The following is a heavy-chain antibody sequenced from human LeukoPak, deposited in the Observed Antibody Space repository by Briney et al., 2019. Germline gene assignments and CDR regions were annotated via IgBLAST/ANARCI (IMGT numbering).Heavy chain of an antibody. CDR1: GGSISSGSYY. CDR3: ARDSSSGWFGFYMDV. D-gene: IGHD6-19*01. Sequence: SQTLSLTCTVSGGSISSGSYYWSWIRQPAGKGLEWIGRIYTSGSTNYNPSLKSRVTISVDTSKNQFSLKLSSVTAADTAVYYCARDSSSGWFGFYMDVWDKGTTVTVSS. V-gene: IGHV4-61*02. J-gene: IGHJ6*03. CDR2: IYTSGST.